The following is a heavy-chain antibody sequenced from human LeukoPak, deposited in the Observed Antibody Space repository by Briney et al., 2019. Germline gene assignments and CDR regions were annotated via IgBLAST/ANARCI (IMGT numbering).Heavy chain of an antibody. D-gene: IGHD6-13*01. CDR1: GGSISSSNW. CDR2: IYHSEST. Sequence: SGTLSHTCAVSGGSISSSNWWSWVRQPPGKGLEWIGEIYHSESTNYNPSLKSRVTISVDKSKNQFSLKLSSVTAADTAVYYCARGTRGSSWYTGSAFDIWGQGTMVTVSS. CDR3: ARGTRGSSWYTGSAFDI. V-gene: IGHV4-4*02. J-gene: IGHJ3*02.